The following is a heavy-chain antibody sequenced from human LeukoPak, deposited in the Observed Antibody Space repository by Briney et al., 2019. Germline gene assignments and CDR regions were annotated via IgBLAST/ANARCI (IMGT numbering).Heavy chain of an antibody. V-gene: IGHV3-23*01. CDR3: ARANDNYYYYYMDV. CDR1: GFTFSSYA. D-gene: IGHD3-9*01. J-gene: IGHJ6*03. CDR2: ISGSGGST. Sequence: GGSLRLSCAASGFTFSSYAMSWVRQAPGKGLEWVSAISGSGGSTYYADSVKGRFTISRDNAKNSLYLQMNSLRAEDTAVYYCARANDNYYYYYMDVWGKGTTVTIS.